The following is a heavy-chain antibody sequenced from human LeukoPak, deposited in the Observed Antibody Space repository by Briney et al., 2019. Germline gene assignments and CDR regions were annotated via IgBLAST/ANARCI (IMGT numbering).Heavy chain of an antibody. J-gene: IGHJ6*02. CDR2: INTDGSTT. CDR3: ARGYSSGYYPGGMDV. Sequence: GGSLRLSCAASGFTFSSYGMHWVRQPPGKGLVWVSRINTDGSTTSYADSVKGRFTISRDNAKNTLYLQMNSLRVGDTAVYYCARGYSSGYYPGGMDVWGQGTTVTVSS. V-gene: IGHV3-74*01. D-gene: IGHD3-22*01. CDR1: GFTFSSYG.